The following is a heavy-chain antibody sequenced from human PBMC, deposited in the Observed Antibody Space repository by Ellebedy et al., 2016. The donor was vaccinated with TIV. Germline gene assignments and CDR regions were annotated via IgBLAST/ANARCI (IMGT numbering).Heavy chain of an antibody. J-gene: IGHJ6*02. CDR3: ARGDVNDYYGMDV. V-gene: IGHV1-69*05. Sequence: SVKVSXKASGGTFSSYAISWVRQAPGQGLEWMGGIIPIFGTANYAQKFQGRVTMTRNTSISTAYMELSSLRSEDTAVYYCARGDVNDYYGMDVWGQGTTVTVSS. CDR2: IIPIFGTA. CDR1: GGTFSSYA.